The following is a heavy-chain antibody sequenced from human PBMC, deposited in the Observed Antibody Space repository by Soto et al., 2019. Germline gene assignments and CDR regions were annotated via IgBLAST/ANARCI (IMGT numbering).Heavy chain of an antibody. V-gene: IGHV3-21*01. CDR2: ISSNSAYI. D-gene: IGHD6-13*01. J-gene: IGHJ5*02. CDR1: GFTFRSFT. Sequence: XGSLGLSCAASGFTFRSFTMNGVRQAPGKGLEWVSTISSNSAYIYYTDALRGRFTISRDNAKNSLHLQMKSLRAEDTAVYYCTRDASRDSSARGWFDPWGPGTLVTVSS. CDR3: TRDASRDSSARGWFDP.